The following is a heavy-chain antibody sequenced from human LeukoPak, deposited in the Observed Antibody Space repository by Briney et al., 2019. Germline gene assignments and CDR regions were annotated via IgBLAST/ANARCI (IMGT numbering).Heavy chain of an antibody. V-gene: IGHV3-48*03. CDR3: ARRAGAYSHPYDY. J-gene: IGHJ4*02. CDR1: GFTFSSYE. Sequence: GGSLRLSCAASGFTFSSYEMNWVRQAPGKGMEWVSYISSSGSTIYYADSVRGRFTISRDNAKNSLYLQMNSLRAEDTAVYYCARRAGAYSHPYDYWGQGTLVTVSS. CDR2: ISSSGSTI. D-gene: IGHD4/OR15-4a*01.